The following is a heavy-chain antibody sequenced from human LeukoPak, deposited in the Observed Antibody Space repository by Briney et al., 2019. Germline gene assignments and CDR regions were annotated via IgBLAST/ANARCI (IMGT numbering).Heavy chain of an antibody. J-gene: IGHJ4*02. D-gene: IGHD3-22*01. V-gene: IGHV3-23*01. CDR2: ISGSGGST. CDR3: AKTYYYDSSGYYYQGPSNYFDY. Sequence: GGSLRLSCAASGFTFSSYAMSWVRQAPGKGLEWVSAISGSGGSTYYADSVKGRFTISRDNSKNTLYLQMNSLRAEDTAAYYCAKTYYYDSSGYYYQGPSNYFDYWGQGTLVTVSS. CDR1: GFTFSSYA.